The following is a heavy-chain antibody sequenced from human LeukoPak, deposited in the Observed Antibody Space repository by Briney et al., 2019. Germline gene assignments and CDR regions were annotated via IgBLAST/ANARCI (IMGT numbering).Heavy chain of an antibody. Sequence: PSETLSLTCTVSRDSISSFYWSWIRQPPGKGLEWIGYISYSGNTKYNPSLKSRVTISVDTSKNQFSLKLSCVTAADTAVYYCARDYGGKFDYWGQGTLVTVSS. V-gene: IGHV4-59*01. CDR1: RDSISSFY. CDR3: ARDYGGKFDY. D-gene: IGHD4-23*01. CDR2: ISYSGNT. J-gene: IGHJ4*02.